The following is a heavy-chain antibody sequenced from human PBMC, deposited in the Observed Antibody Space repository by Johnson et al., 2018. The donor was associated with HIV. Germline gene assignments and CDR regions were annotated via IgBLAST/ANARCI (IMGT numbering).Heavy chain of an antibody. Sequence: QVQLVESGGGLVQPGGSLRLSCVVSGFTFSDYYMSWIRQAPGKGLEWVSYISSSGNTMYYADSVKGRFTISRDNAKNSLYLQMNSLRAEDTAVYYCAKDFYTSSWTNDAFDIWGQGTMVTVSS. CDR2: ISSSGNTM. J-gene: IGHJ3*02. CDR1: GFTFSDYY. CDR3: AKDFYTSSWTNDAFDI. D-gene: IGHD6-13*01. V-gene: IGHV3-11*04.